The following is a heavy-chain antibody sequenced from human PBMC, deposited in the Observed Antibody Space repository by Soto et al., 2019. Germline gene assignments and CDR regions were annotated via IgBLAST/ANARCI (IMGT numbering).Heavy chain of an antibody. CDR2: IDHNGST. J-gene: IGHJ6*03. CDR1: GGSLIGYS. Sequence: VQLQQWGAGLLKPSETLSLTCAVYGGSLIGYSWHWVRQPPGKGLEWIGEIDHNGSTKYNPSLKKRATFSVDTSNHQYSLNLTSVTASDKALYYCARGFPVYSYYYSLDVCAKGAKVTVS. V-gene: IGHV4-34*01. CDR3: ARGFPVYSYYYSLDV.